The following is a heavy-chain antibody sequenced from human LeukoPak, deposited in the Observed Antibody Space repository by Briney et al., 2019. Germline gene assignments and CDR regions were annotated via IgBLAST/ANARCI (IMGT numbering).Heavy chain of an antibody. J-gene: IGHJ4*02. V-gene: IGHV3-48*03. CDR1: GFTFSSYE. Sequence: GGSLRLSCAASGFTFSSYEMNWVRQAPEKGLEWVSYISSSGSTIYYADSVKGRFTVSRDNAKNSLYLQMNSLRAEDTAVYYCARVSGSGSHWGQGTLVTVSS. D-gene: IGHD3-10*01. CDR3: ARVSGSGSH. CDR2: ISSSGSTI.